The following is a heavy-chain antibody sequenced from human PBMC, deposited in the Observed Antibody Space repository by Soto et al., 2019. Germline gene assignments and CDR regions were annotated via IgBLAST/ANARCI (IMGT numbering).Heavy chain of an antibody. CDR2: VYYSGTT. CDR1: GGAVSNKTYY. V-gene: IGHV4-61*01. CDR3: ARTTAVPNTLRSRYFFDY. Sequence: RSLTCSVCGGAVSNKTYYWSWIRQPPGKRLEWIGYVYYSGTTNYNPSLKSRVTISVDLSKNQFSLRLSSVTTADTALYYCARTTAVPNTLRSRYFFDYWGQGTLVTVSS. J-gene: IGHJ4*02. D-gene: IGHD4-17*01.